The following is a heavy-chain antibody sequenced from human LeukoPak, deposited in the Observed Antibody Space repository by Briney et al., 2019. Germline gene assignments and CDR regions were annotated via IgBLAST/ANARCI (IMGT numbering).Heavy chain of an antibody. CDR3: AKVEGRPRPYFDY. CDR2: ISGSGGST. CDR1: GFTFSSYA. V-gene: IGHV3-23*01. D-gene: IGHD1-1*01. J-gene: IGHJ4*02. Sequence: GGSPRLSCAASGFTFSSYAMSWVRQAPGKGLEWVSAISGSGGSTYYADSVKGRFTTSRDNSKNTLYLQMNSLRAEDTAVYYCAKVEGRPRPYFDYWGQGTLVTVSS.